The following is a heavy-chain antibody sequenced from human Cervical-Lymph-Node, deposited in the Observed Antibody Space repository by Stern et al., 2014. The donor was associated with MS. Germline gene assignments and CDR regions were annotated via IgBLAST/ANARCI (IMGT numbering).Heavy chain of an antibody. CDR2: MYSGGAT. CDR3: ARDSTSPGRWGY. V-gene: IGHV3-66*02. J-gene: IGHJ4*02. D-gene: IGHD2-2*01. Sequence: DVQLVESGGGLVQPGGSLRLSCAASGVTVDGSYMSWVRQAPGKGLEWVSVMYSGGATLYADSVKGRFSISRDDSKNMLYLQMNSLRGDDTAVYYCARDSTSPGRWGYWGQGALVTVSS. CDR1: GVTVDGSY.